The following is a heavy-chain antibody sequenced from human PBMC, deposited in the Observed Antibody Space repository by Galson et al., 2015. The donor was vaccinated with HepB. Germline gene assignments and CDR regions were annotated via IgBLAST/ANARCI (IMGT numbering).Heavy chain of an antibody. Sequence: SLRLSCAASGFTVSSNYMSWVRQAPGKGLEWVSVIYSGGSTYYADSVKGRFTISRDNSKNTLYLQMNSLRAEDTAVYYCARSEDYDYGMDVWGQGTTVTVSS. CDR2: IYSGGST. CDR1: GFTVSSNY. J-gene: IGHJ6*02. CDR3: ARSEDYDYGMDV. V-gene: IGHV3-53*01.